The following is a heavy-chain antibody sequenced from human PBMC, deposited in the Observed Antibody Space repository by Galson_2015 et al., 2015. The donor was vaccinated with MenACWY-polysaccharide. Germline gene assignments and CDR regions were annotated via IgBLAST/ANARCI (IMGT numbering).Heavy chain of an antibody. CDR2: INAGNGNT. CDR3: ARAMLDKAISGGFDV. Sequence: SVKVSCKASGYTFTSYVVHWVRQAPGQRLEWMGWINAGNGNTKYSQKFQDRVSIARDTSAITAYMELSSLRSEDTAVYYCARAMLDKAISGGFDVWGHGTLVTV. CDR1: GYTFTSYV. V-gene: IGHV1-3*01. J-gene: IGHJ3*01. D-gene: IGHD2-8*02.